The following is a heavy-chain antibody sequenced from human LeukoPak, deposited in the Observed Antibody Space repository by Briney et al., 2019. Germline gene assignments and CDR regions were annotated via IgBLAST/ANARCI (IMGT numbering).Heavy chain of an antibody. CDR1: GFTFSSYE. Sequence: RGSLRLSCAASGFTFSSYEMNWVRQAPGKGLEWVSYICSCGSTIYYADSVKGRFTISRDNAKNSLYLQMNSLRAEDTAVYYWAELGITMIGGVWGKGTTVSIS. CDR3: AELGITMIGGV. CDR2: ICSCGSTI. V-gene: IGHV3-48*03. J-gene: IGHJ6*03. D-gene: IGHD3-10*02.